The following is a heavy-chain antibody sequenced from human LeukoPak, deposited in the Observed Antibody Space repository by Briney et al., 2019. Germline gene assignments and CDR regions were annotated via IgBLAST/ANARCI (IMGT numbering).Heavy chain of an antibody. CDR3: ARLSSTLYYSMDV. J-gene: IGHJ6*02. CDR2: VQNSAIYRAKI. V-gene: IGHV4-59*08. D-gene: IGHD6-6*01. Sequence: SETLSHTCAVSGGSISSYYWTWIRQPPGKGLEWVGYVQNSAIYRAKIKSSPSLQSRVSLSIDTSKNQVSLTVNSVTAADTAVYYCARLSSTLYYSMDVWGPGTAVTVSS. CDR1: GGSISSYY.